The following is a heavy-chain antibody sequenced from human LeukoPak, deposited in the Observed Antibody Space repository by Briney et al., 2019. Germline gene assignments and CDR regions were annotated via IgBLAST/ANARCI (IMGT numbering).Heavy chain of an antibody. J-gene: IGHJ3*02. CDR2: MSGSDGAT. V-gene: IGHV3-23*01. CDR3: AKDLCLRYFDWLPGDGFDI. D-gene: IGHD3-9*01. CDR1: GFTFSSYG. Sequence: GGSLRLSCAGSGFTFSSYGMSWVRQAPGKGLEWVSAMSGSDGATYYADSVKGRFTISRDNSKNTLYLQMDSLRAEDTALYYRAKDLCLRYFDWLPGDGFDIWGQGTMVTVSS.